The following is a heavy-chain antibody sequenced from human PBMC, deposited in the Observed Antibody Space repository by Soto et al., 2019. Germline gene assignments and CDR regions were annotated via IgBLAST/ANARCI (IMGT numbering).Heavy chain of an antibody. D-gene: IGHD3-3*01. CDR3: ARGSGVFGGSYYYYYYGMDV. CDR1: GGSFSGYY. V-gene: IGHV4-34*01. CDR2: INHSGST. Sequence: PSEPLPLTCPVYGGSFSGYYWSWIRQPPGKGLEWIGEINHSGSTNYNPSLKSRVTISVDTSKNQFSLKLSSVTAADTAVYYCARGSGVFGGSYYYYYYGMDVWGQGTTVTVSS. J-gene: IGHJ6*02.